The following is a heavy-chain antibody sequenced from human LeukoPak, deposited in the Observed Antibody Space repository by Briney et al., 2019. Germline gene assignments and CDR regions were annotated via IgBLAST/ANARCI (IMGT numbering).Heavy chain of an antibody. CDR1: GFTFSSYA. CDR2: ISGSGGST. D-gene: IGHD3-10*01. Sequence: QPGGSLRLSCAASGFTFSSYAMSWVRQAPGKGLEWVSAISGSGGSTYYADSVKGRFTISRDNSKNTLYLQMNSLRAEDTAVYYCAKDGFGELYAVYRGGMDVWGKGTTVTVSS. V-gene: IGHV3-23*01. CDR3: AKDGFGELYAVYRGGMDV. J-gene: IGHJ6*04.